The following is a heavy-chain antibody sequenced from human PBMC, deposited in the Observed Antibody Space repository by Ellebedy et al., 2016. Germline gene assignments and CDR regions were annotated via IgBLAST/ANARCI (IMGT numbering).Heavy chain of an antibody. J-gene: IGHJ3*02. V-gene: IGHV3-23*01. CDR3: AKVPLMITFGGGLRVDDAFDI. Sequence: GGSLRLSCAASGFTFSSYAMSWVRQAPGKGLEWVSAISGSGGSTYYADSVKGRFTISRDNSKNTLYLQMNSLRAEDTAVYYCAKVPLMITFGGGLRVDDAFDIWGQGTMVTVSS. CDR1: GFTFSSYA. CDR2: ISGSGGST. D-gene: IGHD3-16*01.